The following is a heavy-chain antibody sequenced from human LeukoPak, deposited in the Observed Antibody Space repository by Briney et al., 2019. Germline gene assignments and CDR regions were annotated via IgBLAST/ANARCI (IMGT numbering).Heavy chain of an antibody. CDR2: IWYDGSNK. J-gene: IGHJ6*02. Sequence: GRSLRLSCAASGFTFSSYGMHCVRQAPGKGLEWVAVIWYDGSNKYYADSVKGRFTISRDDSKNTLYLQMNSLRAEDTALYYCAKDREPGHNDMDVWGQGTTVTVSS. D-gene: IGHD1-26*01. CDR1: GFTFSSYG. CDR3: AKDREPGHNDMDV. V-gene: IGHV3-33*06.